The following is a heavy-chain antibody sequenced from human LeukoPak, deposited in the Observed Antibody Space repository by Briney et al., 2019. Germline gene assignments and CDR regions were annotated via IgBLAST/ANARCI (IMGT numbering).Heavy chain of an antibody. CDR1: GFTFSNYW. CDR3: ARDGLSHFDY. Sequence: GGSLRLSCAASGFTFSNYWMYWVRQAPGKGLVWVSRINSDGSTTNYTDSVKGRFTISRDNTKNTVYLQMNSLRAEDSAVYYCARDGLSHFDYWGRGTLVTVSS. D-gene: IGHD2-2*03. V-gene: IGHV3-74*01. J-gene: IGHJ4*02. CDR2: INSDGSTT.